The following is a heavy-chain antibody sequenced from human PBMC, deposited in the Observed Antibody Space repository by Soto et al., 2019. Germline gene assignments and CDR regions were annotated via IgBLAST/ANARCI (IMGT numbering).Heavy chain of an antibody. V-gene: IGHV3-30*18. CDR3: AKDQPYGDYVGVFDY. J-gene: IGHJ4*02. D-gene: IGHD4-17*01. Sequence: GGSLRLSCAASGFTFSSYGMHWVRQAPGKGLEWVAVISYDGSNKYYADSLKGRFTISRDNSKNTLYLQMNSLRAEDTAVYYCAKDQPYGDYVGVFDYWGQGTLVTVSS. CDR2: ISYDGSNK. CDR1: GFTFSSYG.